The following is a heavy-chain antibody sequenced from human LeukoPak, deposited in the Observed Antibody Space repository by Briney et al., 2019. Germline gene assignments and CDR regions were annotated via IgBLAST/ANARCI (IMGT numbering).Heavy chain of an antibody. CDR3: ARLGPDYGGPRPEYYFDY. J-gene: IGHJ4*02. CDR1: GFTFRNFW. V-gene: IGHV3-7*03. Sequence: GGSLRLSCAASGFTFRNFWMNWARQAPGKGLEWVASIMKDGGQKKYVDSVKGRFTISRDNAKNSLYLQMNSLRAEDTAVYYCARLGPDYGGPRPEYYFDYWGQGTLVTVSS. D-gene: IGHD4-23*01. CDR2: IMKDGGQK.